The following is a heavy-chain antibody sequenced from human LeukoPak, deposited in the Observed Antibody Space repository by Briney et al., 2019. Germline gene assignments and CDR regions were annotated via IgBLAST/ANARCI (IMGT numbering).Heavy chain of an antibody. Sequence: GGSLRLSCAASGFNFRSYGMHWVRQAPGKGLEWVALIWYDGSKKYFADSAKGRFTISKDNSKNTLYLQMNSLTAEDTAVYYCARVGVVPAAIPDGFDIWGQGTMVTVSS. D-gene: IGHD2-2*01. CDR3: ARVGVVPAAIPDGFDI. V-gene: IGHV3-33*01. J-gene: IGHJ3*02. CDR1: GFNFRSYG. CDR2: IWYDGSKK.